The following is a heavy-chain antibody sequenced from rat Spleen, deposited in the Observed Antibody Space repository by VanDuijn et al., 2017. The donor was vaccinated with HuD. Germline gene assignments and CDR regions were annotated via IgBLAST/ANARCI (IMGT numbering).Heavy chain of an antibody. CDR3: ARHMANPYYVMDV. CDR1: GFTFSNYG. CDR2: ISHDGSST. Sequence: EVQLVESGGGLVQPGRSMKLSCAASGFTFSNYGMAWVRQAPTKGLEWVATISHDGSSTYYGDSVKGRFTISRDNAKSTLYLQMNSLRSEDTATYYCARHMANPYYVMDVWGQGASVTVSS. V-gene: IGHV5-29*01. J-gene: IGHJ4*01. D-gene: IGHD3-4*01.